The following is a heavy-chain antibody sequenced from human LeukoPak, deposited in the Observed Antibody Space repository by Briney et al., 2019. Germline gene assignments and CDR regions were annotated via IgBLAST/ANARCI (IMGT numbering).Heavy chain of an antibody. V-gene: IGHV4-39*01. D-gene: IGHD5-12*01. J-gene: IGHJ4*02. CDR1: GGSLSSSSHY. CDR3: ARLIVATTDFDN. Sequence: SETLSLTCTVSGGSLSSSSHYWGWIRQPPGKGLEWIASIYYTGNTYHNPSLKSRVTISADTSKNQFSLQLSSVTAADSAVYFCARLIVATTDFDNWGQGTLVTVSS. CDR2: IYYTGNT.